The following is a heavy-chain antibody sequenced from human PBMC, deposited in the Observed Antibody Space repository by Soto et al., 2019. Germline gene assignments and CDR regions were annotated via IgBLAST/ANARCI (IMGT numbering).Heavy chain of an antibody. Sequence: EVQLVESGGNLVQPGGSLRLSCAASGFTFSSYWIHWVRQPPGKGLLWVSRINTDGSTTKYSDSVKGRFTISRDNAKNTLYRQMNSLRAEDTAVYYCARGASGNYYLDYWGQGALVTISS. V-gene: IGHV3-74*01. CDR3: ARGASGNYYLDY. D-gene: IGHD3-10*01. J-gene: IGHJ4*02. CDR2: INTDGSTT. CDR1: GFTFSSYW.